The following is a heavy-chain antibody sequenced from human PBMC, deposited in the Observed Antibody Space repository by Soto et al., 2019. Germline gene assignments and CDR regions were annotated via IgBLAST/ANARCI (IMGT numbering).Heavy chain of an antibody. CDR3: ARVKATLDRHYYLDY. Sequence: PSERMSLTCIAWPGTHKSGDYFASWIRKPPGKGLEWIGSIFYTGSTYYSPSLKSRASMSMDTSKNLFSQRLRSLPAADTAVYFCARVKATLDRHYYLDYCGKASPVTASS. CDR1: PGTHKSGDYF. V-gene: IGHV4-30-4*01. J-gene: IGHJ4*02. D-gene: IGHD5-12*01. CDR2: IFYTGST.